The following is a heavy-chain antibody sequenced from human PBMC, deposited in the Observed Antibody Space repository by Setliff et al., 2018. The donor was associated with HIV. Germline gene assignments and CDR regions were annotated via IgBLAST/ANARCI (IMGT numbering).Heavy chain of an antibody. V-gene: IGHV3-7*03. CDR2: IKKDGSDK. CDR1: GFTFSNSW. D-gene: IGHD3-22*01. Sequence: GGSLRLSCAASGFTFSNSWMTWVRQAPGKSLEWVANIKKDGSDKFYVDSVKGRFAISRDNAKNSLNLEMNSLRAEDTAIYYCASSRPPDDSSGYLDHWGQGTQVTVSS. CDR3: ASSRPPDDSSGYLDH. J-gene: IGHJ4*01.